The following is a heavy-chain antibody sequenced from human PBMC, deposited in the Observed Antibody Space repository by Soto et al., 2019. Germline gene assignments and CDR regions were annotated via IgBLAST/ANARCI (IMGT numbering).Heavy chain of an antibody. CDR2: IYYSGST. Sequence: PSETLSLTCTVSGGSISSSRYYWGWIRQPPGKGLEWIGSIYYSGSTYYNPSLKSRVTISVDTSKNQFSLKLSSVTAADTAVYYCASTGSNYYYYGMDVRCQGTTVTVSS. V-gene: IGHV4-39*01. CDR1: GGSISSSRYY. J-gene: IGHJ6*02. CDR3: ASTGSNYYYYGMDV.